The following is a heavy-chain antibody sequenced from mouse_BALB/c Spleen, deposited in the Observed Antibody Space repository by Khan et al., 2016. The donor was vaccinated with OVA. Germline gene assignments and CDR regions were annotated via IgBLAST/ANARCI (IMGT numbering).Heavy chain of an antibody. CDR3: ARTDYYGSSYCFDY. J-gene: IGHJ2*01. CDR2: IDPYNGGT. Sequence: VQLQQSGPELVKPGASVKVSCKASGYSFTDYNMFWVKQSHGKSLEWIGYIDPYNGGTSYNQKFKGKGTLNVDKYSSTAFMHHSSLTSEDSAVFYCARTDYYGSSYCFDYWCQGTTLTVSS. CDR1: GYSFTDYN. V-gene: IGHV1S135*01. D-gene: IGHD1-1*01.